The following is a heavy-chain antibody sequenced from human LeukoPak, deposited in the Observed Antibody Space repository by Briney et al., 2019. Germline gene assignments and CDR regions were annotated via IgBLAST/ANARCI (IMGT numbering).Heavy chain of an antibody. D-gene: IGHD3-22*01. Sequence: SETLSLTCTVSGGPFDTYAWSWIRQPAGKGLEWIGRFYTNGITNYNPSLKSRVTVSGDTSKNQFYLWLTSVTAADTAVYYCAAALARGYSPSPSFKHWGQGTQVFVSS. CDR1: GGPFDTYA. CDR3: AAALARGYSPSPSFKH. J-gene: IGHJ1*01. V-gene: IGHV4-4*07. CDR2: FYTNGIT.